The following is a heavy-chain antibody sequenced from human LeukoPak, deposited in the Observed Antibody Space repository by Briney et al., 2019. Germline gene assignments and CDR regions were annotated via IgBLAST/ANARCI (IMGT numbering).Heavy chain of an antibody. CDR1: GFTFNTYA. V-gene: IGHV3-23*01. J-gene: IGHJ4*02. CDR3: TNQPXXAGSIDS. D-gene: IGHD6-19*01. Sequence: PGGSMILSCATSGFTFNTYAMNWVRQAPGKGLEWVSTINDAGRTTYYADSVKGRFTISRDNSKNTVYLQMNNLRAEGTALYYCTNQPXXAGSIDSWGQGTLVTVSS. CDR2: INDAGRTT.